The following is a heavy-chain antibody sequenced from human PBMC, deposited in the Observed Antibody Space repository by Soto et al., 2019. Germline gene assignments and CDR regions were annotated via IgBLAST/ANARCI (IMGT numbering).Heavy chain of an antibody. D-gene: IGHD3-16*01. Sequence: DVQLVESGGGIVHPGGSLGLSCVASGFTLSGYSMNWVRQAPGKGLEWVSHISSSSSTIYYADSAKGRFTISRDNAKNSVYLQLNRLRHDDTAVYYCARGRGEVGAYWYIEVWGRGTLVTVSS. J-gene: IGHJ2*01. CDR1: GFTLSGYS. CDR2: ISSSSSTI. CDR3: ARGRGEVGAYWYIEV. V-gene: IGHV3-48*02.